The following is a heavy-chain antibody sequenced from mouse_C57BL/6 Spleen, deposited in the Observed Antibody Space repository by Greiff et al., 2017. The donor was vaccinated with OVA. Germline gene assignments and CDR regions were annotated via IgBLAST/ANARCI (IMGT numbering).Heavy chain of an antibody. CDR1: GYTFTDYD. CDR2: IDPDTGGT. CDR3: TRLSDAGFAY. V-gene: IGHV1-15*01. J-gene: IGHJ3*01. Sequence: VQLQQSGAELVRPGASVTLSCKASGYTFTDYDMHWVKQTPVHGLEWIGAIDPDTGGTAYNQKFKGKAILTADKSSSTAYMELRSLTSEDSAVYYCTRLSDAGFAYWGQGTLVTVSA.